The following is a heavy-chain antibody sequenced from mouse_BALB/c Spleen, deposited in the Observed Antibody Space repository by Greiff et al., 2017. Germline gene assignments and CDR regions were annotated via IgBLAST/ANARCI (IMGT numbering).Heavy chain of an antibody. J-gene: IGHJ2*01. CDR3: ARHDYDGGYFDY. V-gene: IGHV5-6*01. Sequence: EVKLQESGGDLVKPGGSLKLSCAASGFTFSSYGMSWVRQTPDKRLEWVATISSGGSSTYYPDSVKGRFTISRDNAKNTLYLQMSSLKSEDTAMYYCARHDYDGGYFDYWGQGTTLTVSS. CDR1: GFTFSSYG. CDR2: ISSGGSST. D-gene: IGHD2-4*01.